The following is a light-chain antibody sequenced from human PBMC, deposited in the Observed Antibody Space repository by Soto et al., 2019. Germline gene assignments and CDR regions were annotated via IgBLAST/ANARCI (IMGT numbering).Light chain of an antibody. J-gene: IGKJ2*01. V-gene: IGKV3-15*01. CDR3: QQYNNWPYT. Sequence: EIVMTQSPVTLSVSPGERATLSCRASQSLSSNLAWYQQKPGQAPRLLIYGASTRATGIPARFSGSGSGTEFTLTISSLQSEDFAVYYCQQYNNWPYTFGQGTKLEIK. CDR2: GAS. CDR1: QSLSSN.